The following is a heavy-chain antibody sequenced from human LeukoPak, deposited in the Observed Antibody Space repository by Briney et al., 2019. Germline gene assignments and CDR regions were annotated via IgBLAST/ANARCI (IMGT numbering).Heavy chain of an antibody. Sequence: PGGSLRLSCAASGFTFSNYGMHWVRQAPGKGLEWVAFIRYDGSNKYYADSVKGRFTISRDNSKNTLYLQMNSLRAEDTAVYYCAKDHGFGELLPNYFDYWGQGTPVTVSS. D-gene: IGHD3-10*01. CDR1: GFTFSNYG. CDR3: AKDHGFGELLPNYFDY. V-gene: IGHV3-30*02. J-gene: IGHJ4*02. CDR2: IRYDGSNK.